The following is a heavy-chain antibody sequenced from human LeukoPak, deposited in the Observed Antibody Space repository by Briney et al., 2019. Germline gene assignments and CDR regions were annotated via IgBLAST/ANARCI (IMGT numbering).Heavy chain of an antibody. CDR3: ARYCSSTSCYMPGYYGMDV. CDR2: IYYSGST. Sequence: PSQTLSLTCTVSGVSISSGGYYWSWIRQHPGKGLEWIGYIYYSGSTYYNPSLKSRVTISVDTSKNQFSLKLSSVTAADTAVYYCARYCSSTSCYMPGYYGMDVWGQGTTVTVSS. CDR1: GVSISSGGYY. V-gene: IGHV4-31*03. J-gene: IGHJ6*02. D-gene: IGHD2-2*02.